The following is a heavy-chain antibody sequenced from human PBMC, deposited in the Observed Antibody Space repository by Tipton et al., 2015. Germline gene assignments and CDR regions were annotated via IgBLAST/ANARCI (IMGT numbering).Heavy chain of an antibody. D-gene: IGHD1-26*01. V-gene: IGHV3-11*01. Sequence: SLRLSCAASGFTFSDYYMDWIRQVPGKGLEWISHISSSGSMVYYTDSVEGRFTISRDNAKNSLNLQMNSLRVEDTAVYYRARSKRPGDYYYYPMDVWGQGTTVIVSS. J-gene: IGHJ6*02. CDR3: ARSKRPGDYYYYPMDV. CDR1: GFTFSDYY. CDR2: ISSSGSMV.